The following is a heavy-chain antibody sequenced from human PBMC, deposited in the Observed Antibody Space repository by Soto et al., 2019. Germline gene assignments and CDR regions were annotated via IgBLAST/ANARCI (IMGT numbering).Heavy chain of an antibody. CDR2: TYYRYQWHY. CDR1: GDSVSSNSAT. CDR3: VRLIGDSWLDQ. V-gene: IGHV6-1*01. J-gene: IGHJ4*02. D-gene: IGHD2-15*01. Sequence: QVQLQQSGPELVKPSQTFSLTCALSGDSVSSNSATWNWIRQSPSRGLEWLGRTYYRYQWHYDYAVSVKSRRRINPDTSKNQFYLQLDALTPEDTAVYFCVRLIGDSWLDQWGQGTLVTVSS.